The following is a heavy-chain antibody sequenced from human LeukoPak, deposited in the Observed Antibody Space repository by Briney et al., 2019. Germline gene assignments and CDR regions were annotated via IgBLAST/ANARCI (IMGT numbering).Heavy chain of an antibody. V-gene: IGHV3-21*01. D-gene: IGHD5-18*01. CDR2: IISSSSYI. Sequence: GGSLRLSCAASGFTFSSYSMNWVRQAPGKGLEGFSSIISSSSYIYYADSVKGRFTISRDNAKNSLYLQMNSLRAEDTAVYYCARDGGIQLNYYYYGMDVWGQGTTVTVSS. CDR3: ARDGGIQLNYYYYGMDV. CDR1: GFTFSSYS. J-gene: IGHJ6*02.